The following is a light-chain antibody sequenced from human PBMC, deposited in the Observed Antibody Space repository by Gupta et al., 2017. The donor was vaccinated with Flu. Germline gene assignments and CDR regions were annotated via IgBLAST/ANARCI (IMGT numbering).Light chain of an antibody. CDR1: QSVNIY. CDR2: DAS. CDR3: QQRSDLPMYT. J-gene: IGKJ2*01. V-gene: IGKV3-11*01. Sequence: IVLTQSPATLSLSPGERAILSCRASQSVNIYLAWYQQKPGQPPRLLMFDASKRAAGIPDRFSGSGSGTDFTLTISTLEPEDFAVYYCQQRSDLPMYTFGQGTKLEMK.